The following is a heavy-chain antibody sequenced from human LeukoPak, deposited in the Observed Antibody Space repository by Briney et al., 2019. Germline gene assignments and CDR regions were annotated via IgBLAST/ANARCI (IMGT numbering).Heavy chain of an antibody. Sequence: SVKVSCKTSGGTFSSYAISWVRQAPGQGLEWMGGIIPIFGTANYAQKFQGRVTITADKSTSTAYMELSSLRSEDTAVYYCARDGSWDPAAFDIWGQGTMVTVSS. J-gene: IGHJ3*02. CDR3: ARDGSWDPAAFDI. D-gene: IGHD1-26*01. CDR1: GGTFSSYA. CDR2: IIPIFGTA. V-gene: IGHV1-69*06.